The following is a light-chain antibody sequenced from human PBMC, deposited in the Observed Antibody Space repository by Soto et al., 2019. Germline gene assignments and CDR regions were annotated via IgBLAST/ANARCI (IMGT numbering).Light chain of an antibody. Sequence: SALTQPASVSGSPGQSITISCTGTSSDVGGYKYVSWYQQYPGKAPKLMIYEVSNRPSGVSNRFSGSKSGNTASLTISGLQAEDEADYYCSSYTSSSSPYVFGTGTKLTVL. CDR2: EVS. CDR3: SSYTSSSSPYV. CDR1: SSDVGGYKY. J-gene: IGLJ1*01. V-gene: IGLV2-14*01.